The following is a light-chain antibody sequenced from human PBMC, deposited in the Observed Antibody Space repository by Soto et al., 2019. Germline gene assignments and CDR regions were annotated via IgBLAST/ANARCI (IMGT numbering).Light chain of an antibody. Sequence: EIVLTQSPGTLSLSPGERATLSCRASQSVTSSHLAWYQQKPGQAPRLPIYGASSRATGIPDRFSGSGSGTDFTLTISRLEPEDFAVYYCQQYGSSPFTFGPGTKVDIK. J-gene: IGKJ3*01. CDR3: QQYGSSPFT. V-gene: IGKV3-20*01. CDR2: GAS. CDR1: QSVTSSH.